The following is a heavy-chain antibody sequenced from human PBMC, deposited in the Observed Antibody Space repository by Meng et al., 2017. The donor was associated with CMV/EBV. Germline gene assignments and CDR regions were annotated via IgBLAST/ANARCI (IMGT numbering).Heavy chain of an antibody. CDR1: GFTFSSYE. CDR2: ISCSGSTI. D-gene: IGHD6-19*01. V-gene: IGHV3-48*03. J-gene: IGHJ4*02. Sequence: GESLKISCAASGFTFSSYEMNWVRQAPGKGLEWVSYISCSGSTIYYADSVKGRFNISRDNAKNSLYLQMNSLRAEDTAVYYCARNTGYSSGWSSTGVDHWGQGTLVTVSS. CDR3: ARNTGYSSGWSSTGVDH.